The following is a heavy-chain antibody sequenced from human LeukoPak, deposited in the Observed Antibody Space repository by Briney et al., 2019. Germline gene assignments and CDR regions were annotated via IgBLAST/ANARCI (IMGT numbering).Heavy chain of an antibody. Sequence: ASVKVSCKASGYTFTGYYMHWVRQAPGQGLEWMGWMNPNSGNTGYAQKFQGRVTMTRNTSIGTAYMELSSLRSEDTAVYYCARSPTYYDILTGYYQPDYYYGMDVWGQGTTVTVSS. CDR3: ARSPTYYDILTGYYQPDYYYGMDV. CDR1: GYTFTGYY. D-gene: IGHD3-9*01. CDR2: MNPNSGNT. V-gene: IGHV1-8*02. J-gene: IGHJ6*02.